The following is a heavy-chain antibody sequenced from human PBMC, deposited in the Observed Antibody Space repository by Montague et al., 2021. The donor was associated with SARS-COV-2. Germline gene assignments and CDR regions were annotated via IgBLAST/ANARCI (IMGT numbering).Heavy chain of an antibody. V-gene: IGHV4-39*01. CDR3: ARDRLRYGWFDP. CDR2: IYYTANT. D-gene: IGHD5-12*01. CDR1: GGSIISTTSN. J-gene: IGHJ5*02. Sequence: SETLSLTCTVSGGSIISTTSNWGWIRQPPGKGLEWIGSIYYTANTYYTPSLKTRGTISVATSKNQVSLRLRSVTAADTAVYYWARDRLRYGWFDPWGQGTLVTFSS.